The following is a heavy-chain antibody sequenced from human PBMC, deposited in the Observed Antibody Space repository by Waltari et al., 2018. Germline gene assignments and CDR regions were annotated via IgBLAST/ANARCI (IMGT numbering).Heavy chain of an antibody. J-gene: IGHJ4*02. D-gene: IGHD1-26*01. CDR1: GGSISSHY. CDR2: IYYSGST. Sequence: QVQLQESGPGLVKPSETLSLTCTVSGGSISSHYWSWIRQPPGKGLEWIGYIYYSGSTNYNPSLKSRVTISVDTSKNQFSLKLSSVTAADTAVYYCARRIVGATMDYWGQGTLVTVSS. V-gene: IGHV4-59*11. CDR3: ARRIVGATMDY.